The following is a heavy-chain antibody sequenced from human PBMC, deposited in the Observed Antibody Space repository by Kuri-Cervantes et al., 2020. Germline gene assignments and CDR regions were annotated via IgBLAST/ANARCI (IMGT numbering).Heavy chain of an antibody. Sequence: GESLKISCAASGFTFSDYYMSWIRQAPGEGLEWVSGINWNGGSTGYADSVKGRFTISRDNAKNSLYLQVNSLRAEDTAVYYCARRDGSTWYYFDYWGQGTLVTVSS. J-gene: IGHJ4*02. D-gene: IGHD6-13*01. CDR3: ARRDGSTWYYFDY. CDR2: INWNGGST. V-gene: IGHV3-20*04. CDR1: GFTFSDYY.